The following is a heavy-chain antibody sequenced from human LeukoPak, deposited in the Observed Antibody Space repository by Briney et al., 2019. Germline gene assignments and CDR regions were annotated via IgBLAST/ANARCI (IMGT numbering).Heavy chain of an antibody. D-gene: IGHD6-13*01. CDR1: GGSISSYY. J-gene: IGHJ4*02. CDR3: ARPGLGAAAETGHFDY. CDR2: IYYSGST. V-gene: IGHV4-59*12. Sequence: PSETLSLTCTVSGGSISSYYWSWIRQPPGKGLEWIGYIYYSGSTNYNPSLKSRVTISVDTSKNQFSLKLSSVTAADTAVYYCARPGLGAAAETGHFDYWGQGTLVTVSS.